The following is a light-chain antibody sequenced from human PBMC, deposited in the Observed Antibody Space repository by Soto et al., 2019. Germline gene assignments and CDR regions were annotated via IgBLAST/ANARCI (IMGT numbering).Light chain of an antibody. CDR1: QGISNY. V-gene: IGKV1-27*01. Sequence: DIQMTQSPSSLSASVGDRVTITCRASQGISNYLAWYQQKPGKVPKLLIYAASTLQSGVPSRFSGSGSGTDFTFTISSLQPEDVETYYCQKYNSALWTFGQGTKVEIK. CDR2: AAS. J-gene: IGKJ1*01. CDR3: QKYNSALWT.